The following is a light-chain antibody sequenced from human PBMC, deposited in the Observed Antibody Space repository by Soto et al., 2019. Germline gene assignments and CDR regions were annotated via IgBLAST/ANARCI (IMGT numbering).Light chain of an antibody. Sequence: SMLNQPSSVSGYPGQSITISCTGTSSKKGDYNYVSWYQQHPGKAPKIMIYDVSNRPSGVSNRFSGSKSGNTASLTISEFLFEVEADYYCTSYSSRATHVFRTGT. V-gene: IGLV2-14*01. J-gene: IGLJ1*01. CDR1: SSKKGDYNY. CDR2: DVS. CDR3: TSYSSRATHV.